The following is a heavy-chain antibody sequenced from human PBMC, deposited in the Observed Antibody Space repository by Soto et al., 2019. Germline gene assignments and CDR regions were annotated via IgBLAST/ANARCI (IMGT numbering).Heavy chain of an antibody. CDR1: GYTFTSYG. CDR2: ISAYNGNT. CDR3: ARMVPSYYYYMDV. Sequence: ASVKVSYKASGYTFTSYGISWVRHAPGQGLEWMGWISAYNGNTNYAQKLQGRVTMTTDTSTSTAYMELRSLRSDDTAVYYCARMVPSYYYYMDVWGKGTTVTVSS. V-gene: IGHV1-18*01. D-gene: IGHD2-8*01. J-gene: IGHJ6*03.